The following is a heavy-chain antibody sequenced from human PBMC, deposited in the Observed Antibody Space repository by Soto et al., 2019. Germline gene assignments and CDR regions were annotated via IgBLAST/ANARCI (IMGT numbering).Heavy chain of an antibody. J-gene: IGHJ4*02. CDR1: GYTFTSYG. CDR2: ISAYNGNT. CDR3: ARLYDILTGYYNVEEFFDY. V-gene: IGHV1-18*01. D-gene: IGHD3-9*01. Sequence: QVQLVQSGAEVKKPGASVKVSCKASGYTFTSYGISWVRQAPGQGLEWMGWISAYNGNTNYAQKLQGRVTMTTDTSTSTDYMELRSLRSDDTAVYYCARLYDILTGYYNVEEFFDYWGQGTLVTVSS.